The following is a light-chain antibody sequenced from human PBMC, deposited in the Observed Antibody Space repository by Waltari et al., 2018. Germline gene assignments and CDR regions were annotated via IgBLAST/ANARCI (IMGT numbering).Light chain of an antibody. CDR2: KGN. Sequence: QTVVTQEPSLSVSPGGTVTLTCTLSSGSLSTTSYATWYQQTPGQAPRTLVYKGNIRSSGVPDRLSGSILGNKAALTITGAQADDECDYYCSLYMGSGIWVFGGGTKLTVL. J-gene: IGLJ3*02. CDR3: SLYMGSGIWV. V-gene: IGLV8-61*01. CDR1: SGSLSTTSY.